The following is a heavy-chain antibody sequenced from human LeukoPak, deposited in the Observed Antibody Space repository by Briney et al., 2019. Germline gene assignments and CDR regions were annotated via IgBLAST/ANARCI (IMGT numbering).Heavy chain of an antibody. V-gene: IGHV4-59*02. J-gene: IGHJ3*02. CDR1: GDSVSSYY. CDR3: ARILPGITRAFDI. CDR2: IYYSGTS. Sequence: SETLSLTCTVSGDSVSSYYWSWIRQPPGKGLEWIGYIYYSGTSNYNPSLRSRVTISIDTSKNQFSLKLSSVTAADTAAYYCARILPGITRAFDIWGQGTMVTVSS. D-gene: IGHD3-10*01.